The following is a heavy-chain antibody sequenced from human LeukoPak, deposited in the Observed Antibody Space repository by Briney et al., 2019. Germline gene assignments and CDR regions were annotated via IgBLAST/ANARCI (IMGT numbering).Heavy chain of an antibody. CDR3: AKWGDYDILTGYYDPDY. CDR2: ISGRDDST. Sequence: PGGSLRLSCAASGFTVTNYAMYWVRQAPGKGLEWVSAISGRDDSTYYADSVKGRFTISRDTSKNTLFLQMNSLRAEDTAVHYCAKWGDYDILTGYYDPDYWGQGTLVTVSS. J-gene: IGHJ4*02. CDR1: GFTVTNYA. V-gene: IGHV3-23*01. D-gene: IGHD3-9*01.